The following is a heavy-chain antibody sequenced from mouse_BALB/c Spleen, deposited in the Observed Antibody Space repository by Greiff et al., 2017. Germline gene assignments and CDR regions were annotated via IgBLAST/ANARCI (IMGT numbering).Heavy chain of an antibody. V-gene: IGHV5-6-5*01. D-gene: IGHD1-1*01. CDR3: AREDYYGRSYDY. CDR2: ISSGGST. CDR1: GFTFSSYA. Sequence: EVKLVESGGGLVKPGGSLKLSCAASGFTFSSYAMSWVRQTPEKRLEWVASISSGGSTYYPDSVKGRFTISRDNARNILYLQMSSLRSEDTAMYYCAREDYYGRSYDYWGQGTTLTVSS. J-gene: IGHJ2*01.